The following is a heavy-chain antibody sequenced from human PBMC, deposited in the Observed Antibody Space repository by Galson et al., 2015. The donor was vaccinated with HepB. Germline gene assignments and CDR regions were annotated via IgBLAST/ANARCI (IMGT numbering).Heavy chain of an antibody. CDR2: ISAYNGKT. D-gene: IGHD5-24*01. V-gene: IGHV1-18*04. CDR3: ALSRHSYNWGY. Sequence: SVKVSCKASGYTFTSYGISWVRQAPGQGLEWMGWISAYNGKTHSAQKLQGRVTMTTDTSTSTAYMELRSLRSDDTAVYYCALSRHSYNWGYWGQGTLVTVSS. J-gene: IGHJ4*02. CDR1: GYTFTSYG.